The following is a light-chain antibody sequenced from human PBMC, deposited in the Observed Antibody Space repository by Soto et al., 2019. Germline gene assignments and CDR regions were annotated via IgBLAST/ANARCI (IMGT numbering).Light chain of an antibody. CDR3: QVWDISSDHGV. CDR2: DDT. V-gene: IGLV3-21*02. J-gene: IGLJ3*02. CDR1: NIGSKS. Sequence: SYALTQPPSVSVAPGQTARITCGGNNIGSKSVHWYQQRPGQAPVVVVYDDTDRPSGIPERFSGSNSGNTATLTISGVEVGDEADYYCQVWDISSDHGVFGGGTKVTVL.